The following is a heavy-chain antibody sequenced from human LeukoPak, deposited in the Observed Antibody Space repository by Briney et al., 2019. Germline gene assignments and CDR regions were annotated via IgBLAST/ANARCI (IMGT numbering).Heavy chain of an antibody. Sequence: PGGALSLSCSASGFTFSSNTRSWAPQAPGKGLEWVSAISAGGSSTYSADSVKGRFTISRDNSKNTLYLRMNSLRAEDTAVYYCAKMRDFWSGYLGYFDLWGRGTLVTVSS. CDR2: ISAGGSST. J-gene: IGHJ2*01. CDR1: GFTFSSNT. D-gene: IGHD3-3*01. V-gene: IGHV3-23*01. CDR3: AKMRDFWSGYLGYFDL.